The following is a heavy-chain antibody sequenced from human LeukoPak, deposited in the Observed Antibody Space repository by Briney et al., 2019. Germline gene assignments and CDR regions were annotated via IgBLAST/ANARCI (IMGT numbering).Heavy chain of an antibody. CDR1: GYTFTGYY. J-gene: IGHJ4*02. D-gene: IGHD5-24*01. CDR3: ARSGPRDGYNRAIGY. V-gene: IGHV1-2*02. CDR2: INPNSGGT. Sequence: GASVKVSCKASGYTFTGYYMHWVRQAPGQGLEWMGWINPNSGGTNYAQKFQGRVTMTRDTSISTAYVELSRLRSDDTAEYYCARSGPRDGYNRAIGYWGQGTLVTVSS.